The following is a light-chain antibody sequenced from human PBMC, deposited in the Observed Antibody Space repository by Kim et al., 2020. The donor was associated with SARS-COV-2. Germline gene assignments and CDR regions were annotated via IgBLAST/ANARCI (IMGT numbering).Light chain of an antibody. J-gene: IGLJ2*01. CDR3: CSYAGAHSL. CDR1: SSDVGAYNY. V-gene: IGLV2-8*01. CDR2: EVS. Sequence: QSALTQPPSASGSLGQSVAFSCTGTSSDVGAYNYVSWYQQHPGKAPKLIIYEVSKRPSGVPDRFSGSKSGNTASLTVSGLQAEDEADYFCCSYAGAHSLFGGGTQLTVL.